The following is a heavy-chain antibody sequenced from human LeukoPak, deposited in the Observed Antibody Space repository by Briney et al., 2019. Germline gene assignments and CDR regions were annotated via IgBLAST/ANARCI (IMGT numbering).Heavy chain of an antibody. CDR1: GFTFSGYW. Sequence: GGSLRLSCAASGFTFSGYWMTWVRQAPGKGLEWVAYIKHDGSEKHYVDSVKGRFTISRDNAKNSLFLQMDSLRVEDTAVYYCAKAVAAPSYYFDYWGQGTLVTVSS. CDR3: AKAVAAPSYYFDY. D-gene: IGHD6-19*01. V-gene: IGHV3-7*01. J-gene: IGHJ4*02. CDR2: IKHDGSEK.